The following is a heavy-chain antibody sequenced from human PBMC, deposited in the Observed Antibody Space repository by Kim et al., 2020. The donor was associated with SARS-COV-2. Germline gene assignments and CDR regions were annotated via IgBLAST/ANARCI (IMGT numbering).Heavy chain of an antibody. CDR1: GGSFSGYH. V-gene: IGHV4-34*01. Sequence: SETLSLTCAVHGGSFSGYHWSWIRQTPGKGLEWIGEINQSGSAYYNPSLSSRLTISVDTSKNQFSLRLRSVTAADTSVYYCARGFTPDCSGDSCYVAWGMDVWGQGTTVTVSS. D-gene: IGHD2-15*01. J-gene: IGHJ6*02. CDR2: INQSGSA. CDR3: ARGFTPDCSGDSCYVAWGMDV.